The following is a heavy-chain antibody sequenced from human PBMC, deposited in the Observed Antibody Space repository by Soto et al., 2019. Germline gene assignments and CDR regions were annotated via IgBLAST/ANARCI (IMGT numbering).Heavy chain of an antibody. CDR3: AKSSTYYYDSSGLDY. J-gene: IGHJ4*02. CDR2: ISYDGSNK. D-gene: IGHD3-22*01. V-gene: IGHV3-30*18. CDR1: GFTFSSYG. Sequence: QVQLVESGGGVVQPGRSLGLSCAASGFTFSSYGMHWVRQAPGKGLEWVAVISYDGSNKYYADSVKGRFTISRDNSKNTLYLQMNSLRAEDTAVYYCAKSSTYYYDSSGLDYWGQGTLVTVSS.